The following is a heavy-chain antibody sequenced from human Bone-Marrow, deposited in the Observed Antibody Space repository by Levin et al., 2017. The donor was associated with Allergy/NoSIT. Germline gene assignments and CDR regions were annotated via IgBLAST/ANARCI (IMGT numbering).Heavy chain of an antibody. Sequence: SGPTLVKPTHTLTLTCTFAGFSLSRNGASVVWIRQTPGKALEWLALIYWDEDKRYNPSLKNRITITKDTSKNQVVFTMTDMDPVDTGTYYCAHRRPEFCTAINCRTLDGWGQGSLVTVSS. V-gene: IGHV2-5*02. D-gene: IGHD2-21*02. CDR3: AHRRPEFCTAINCRTLDG. J-gene: IGHJ4*02. CDR1: GFSLSRNGAS. CDR2: IYWDEDK.